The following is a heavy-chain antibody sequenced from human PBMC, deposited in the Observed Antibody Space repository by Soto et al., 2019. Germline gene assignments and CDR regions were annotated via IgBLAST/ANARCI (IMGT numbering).Heavy chain of an antibody. CDR1: GFTFSTYS. V-gene: IGHV3-23*01. CDR3: AKYAGLSPGVRFNFDH. J-gene: IGHJ4*02. D-gene: IGHD7-27*01. CDR2: ISGSGGTT. Sequence: HPGGSLRLSCAASGFTFSTYSIAWVRQTSGRGLEWVSTISGSGGTTYYADSVKGRFTVSRANSRNTLYLQMNSLRAEDTAIYYCAKYAGLSPGVRFNFDHWGQGVLVTVSS.